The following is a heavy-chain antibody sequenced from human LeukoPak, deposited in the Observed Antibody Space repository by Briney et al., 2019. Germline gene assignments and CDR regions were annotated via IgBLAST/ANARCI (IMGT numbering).Heavy chain of an antibody. CDR3: ASLTGNDY. V-gene: IGHV1-2*02. CDR2: INPSSGGT. Sequence: GASVKVSCEASEYTFTGYYMHWVRQAPGQGLEWMGWINPSSGGTNYAQKFQGRVTMTRDTSISTAYMELSRLRSDDTAVYHCASLTGNDYWGQGTLVTVSS. CDR1: EYTFTGYY. D-gene: IGHD7-27*01. J-gene: IGHJ4*02.